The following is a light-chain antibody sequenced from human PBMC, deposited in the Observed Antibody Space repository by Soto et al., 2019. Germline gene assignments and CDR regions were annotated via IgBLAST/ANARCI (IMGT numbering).Light chain of an antibody. CDR3: QQYAASPRT. CDR1: QSVSNNY. J-gene: IGKJ1*01. V-gene: IGKV3-20*01. CDR2: GAS. Sequence: EVGLTQSPGTLSLSPRERATLSCRASQSVSNNYLAWYQHKPGQAPRLLIYGASNRAPCIPDRFSGSGSGPDVTLTISRLEPEEVDVYYCQQYAASPRTFGQGTLVEVK.